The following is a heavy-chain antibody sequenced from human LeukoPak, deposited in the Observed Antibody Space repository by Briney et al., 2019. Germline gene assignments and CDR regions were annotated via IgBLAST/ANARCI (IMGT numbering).Heavy chain of an antibody. CDR3: ASGYGSGSYFAFDI. J-gene: IGHJ3*02. CDR2: TNHSGST. CDR1: GGSFSGYY. V-gene: IGHV4-34*01. Sequence: PSETLSLTCAVYGGSFSGYYWSWIRQPPGKGLEWIGETNHSGSTNYNPSLKSRVTISVDTSKNQFSLKLSSVTAADTAVYYCASGYGSGSYFAFDIWGQGTMVTVSS. D-gene: IGHD3-10*01.